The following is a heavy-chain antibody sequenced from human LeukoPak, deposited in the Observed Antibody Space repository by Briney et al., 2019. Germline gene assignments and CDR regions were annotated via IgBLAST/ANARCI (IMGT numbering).Heavy chain of an antibody. V-gene: IGHV4-59*01. CDR3: ARNGIYGYYYYYYMDV. D-gene: IGHD1-26*01. J-gene: IGHJ6*03. CDR1: GGSISSYY. CDR2: IYYSGST. Sequence: PSETLSLTCTVSGGSISSYYWSWIRQPPGKGLEWIGYIYYSGSTNYNPSLKSRVTISVDTSKNQFSLKLSSVTAADTAVYYCARNGIYGYYYYYYMDVWGKGTTVTVSS.